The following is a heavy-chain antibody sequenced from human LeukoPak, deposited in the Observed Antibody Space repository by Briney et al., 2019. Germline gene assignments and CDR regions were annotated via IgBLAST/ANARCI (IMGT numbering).Heavy chain of an antibody. Sequence: RGESLKISCKGSGYSFTNDWIAWVRQMPGKGLEWMGIIYPGDSDTRYSPSFQGQVTISADKSISTAYLQWSSLKASDTAMYYCASSRSGWSFDYWGQGTLVTGTS. D-gene: IGHD6-19*01. V-gene: IGHV5-51*01. CDR2: IYPGDSDT. CDR1: GYSFTNDW. J-gene: IGHJ4*02. CDR3: ASSRSGWSFDY.